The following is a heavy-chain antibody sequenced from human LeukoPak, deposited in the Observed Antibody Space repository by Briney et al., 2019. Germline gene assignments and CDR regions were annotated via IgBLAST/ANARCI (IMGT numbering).Heavy chain of an antibody. V-gene: IGHV3-64*01. Sequence: PGGSLRLSCAASGFTFSSYAMHWVRQAPGKGLEYVSAISSNGGSTYYANSVKGRFTISRDNSKNTLYLQMNSLRAEDTAVYYCAKPAIAAAVYYFDYWGQGTLVTVSS. D-gene: IGHD6-13*01. CDR2: ISSNGGST. CDR3: AKPAIAAAVYYFDY. J-gene: IGHJ4*02. CDR1: GFTFSSYA.